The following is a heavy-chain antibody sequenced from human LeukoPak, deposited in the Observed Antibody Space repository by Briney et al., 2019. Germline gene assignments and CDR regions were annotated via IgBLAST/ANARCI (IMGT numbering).Heavy chain of an antibody. CDR2: ISFDASNK. J-gene: IGHJ4*02. Sequence: GGSLRLSCAASGFTFSGYGMHWVRQAPGKGLEWVAVISFDASNKYYADSVKGRFTISRDNSKNTLYLQMNSLRAEDTAVYYCAKDVDPFGSGSYVEGFDYWGQGTLVTVSS. D-gene: IGHD3-10*01. V-gene: IGHV3-30*18. CDR3: AKDVDPFGSGSYVEGFDY. CDR1: GFTFSGYG.